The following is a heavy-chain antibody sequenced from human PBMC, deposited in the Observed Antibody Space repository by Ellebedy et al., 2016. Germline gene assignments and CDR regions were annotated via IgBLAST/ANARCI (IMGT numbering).Heavy chain of an antibody. CDR2: INHSGST. D-gene: IGHD1-26*01. V-gene: IGHV4-39*07. CDR3: ARGRGIFDY. J-gene: IGHJ4*02. CDR1: GGSISSGDYY. Sequence: GSLRLSCTVSGGSISSGDYYWSWIRQPPGKGLEWIGEINHSGSTNYNPSLKSRVTISVDTSKNQFSLKLSSVTAADTAVYYCARGRGIFDYWGQGTLVTVSS.